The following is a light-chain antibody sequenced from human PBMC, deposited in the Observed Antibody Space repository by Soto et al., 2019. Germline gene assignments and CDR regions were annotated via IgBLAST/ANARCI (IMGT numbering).Light chain of an antibody. CDR3: QQSYSSPPT. J-gene: IGKJ1*01. V-gene: IGKV1-39*01. CDR2: AAS. Sequence: DIQMTQSPSSLSASVEDRVIITCRASQSISNHLNWYQQKPGKAPKLLIFAASSLQSGVTSRFSGSRSGPDVTLSISSLQTEDFATYYCQQSYSSPPTFGQGNKVKIK. CDR1: QSISNH.